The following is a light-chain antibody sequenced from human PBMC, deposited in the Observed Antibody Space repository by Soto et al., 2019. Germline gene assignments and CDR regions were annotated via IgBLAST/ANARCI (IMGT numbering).Light chain of an antibody. CDR3: QQYGASPPFT. Sequence: EIVLTQSPGTLSLSPGERATLSCRASQSVSSSYLAWYQQKPGQAPRLLISGASSRATGIPDRFSGSGSGTDFTLTISRLEPEDCAVYYCQQYGASPPFTFGPGTKVDIK. V-gene: IGKV3-20*01. CDR1: QSVSSSY. CDR2: GAS. J-gene: IGKJ3*01.